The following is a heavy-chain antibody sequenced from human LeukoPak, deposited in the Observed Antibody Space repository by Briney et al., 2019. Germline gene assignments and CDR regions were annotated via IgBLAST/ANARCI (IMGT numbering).Heavy chain of an antibody. D-gene: IGHD3-16*01. CDR3: AREMITFGGVKYYFDY. V-gene: IGHV3-74*01. J-gene: IGHJ4*02. CDR1: GFTYSSYW. CDR2: INSGGSST. Sequence: PGGSLRLSCAASGFTYSSYWMHWFRQAPGKGLVWVSRINSGGSSTSYADSVKGRFTISRDNSKNTLYLQMNSLRAEDTAVYYCAREMITFGGVKYYFDYWGQGTLVTVSS.